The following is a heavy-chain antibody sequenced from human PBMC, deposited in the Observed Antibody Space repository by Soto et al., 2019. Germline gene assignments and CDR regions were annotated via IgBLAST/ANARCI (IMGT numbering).Heavy chain of an antibody. CDR2: INPNSGGT. Sequence: QVQLVQSGAEVKKPGASVKVSCKASGYTFTGYYMHWVRQAPGQGLEWMGWINPNSGGTNYAQKFQGWVTMTRDTSISTAYMALSRLRSDDTAVYYCARALPPGSSSWYPGWFDPWGQGTLVTVSS. D-gene: IGHD6-13*01. CDR1: GYTFTGYY. V-gene: IGHV1-2*04. J-gene: IGHJ5*02. CDR3: ARALPPGSSSWYPGWFDP.